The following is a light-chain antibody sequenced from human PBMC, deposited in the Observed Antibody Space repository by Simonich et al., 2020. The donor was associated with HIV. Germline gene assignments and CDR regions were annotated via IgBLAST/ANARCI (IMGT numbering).Light chain of an antibody. CDR2: GAS. CDR1: QSVSSSY. Sequence: PGERATLSCRASQSVSSSYLTWYQQKPGQAPRLLIYGASTRATSIPARFSGSGSGTDFTLTISSLQAEDVAVYYCQQYYNTLWTFGQGTKVEIK. V-gene: IGKV3D-7*01. CDR3: QQYYNTLWT. J-gene: IGKJ1*01.